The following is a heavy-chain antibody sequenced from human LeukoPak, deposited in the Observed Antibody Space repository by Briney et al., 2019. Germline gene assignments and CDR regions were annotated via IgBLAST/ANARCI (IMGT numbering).Heavy chain of an antibody. D-gene: IGHD4-17*01. J-gene: IGHJ6*03. CDR3: ARVTVTTFSPTDYMDV. V-gene: IGHV3-20*04. Sequence: PGGSLRLSCAASGFTFDDYGMSWVRQAPGKGLEWVSGINWNGGSTGYADSVKGRFTISRDNAKNSLYLQMNSLRAEDTAVYYCARVTVTTFSPTDYMDVWGKGTTVTISS. CDR1: GFTFDDYG. CDR2: INWNGGST.